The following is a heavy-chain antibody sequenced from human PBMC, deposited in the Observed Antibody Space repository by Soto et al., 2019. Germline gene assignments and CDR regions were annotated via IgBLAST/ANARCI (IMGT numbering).Heavy chain of an antibody. J-gene: IGHJ6*02. V-gene: IGHV4-34*01. CDR2: INHSGRA. Sequence: QVKLQQWGAGLLKPSETLSLTCGVSGASLSGVYWTWIRQTPGRGLEWIGEINHSGRAYYNPAHGDPVAISVDTCKKLFSLSLTCVTAEDTGRCYCARAFKGIIENTGWPKPYYYGLDVWAQGTAVIVSS. CDR1: GASLSGVY. D-gene: IGHD6-19*01. CDR3: ARAFKGIIENTGWPKPYYYGLDV.